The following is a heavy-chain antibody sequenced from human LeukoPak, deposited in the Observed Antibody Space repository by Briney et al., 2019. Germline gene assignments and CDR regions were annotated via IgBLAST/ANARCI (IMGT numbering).Heavy chain of an antibody. CDR1: GFTFSSYA. CDR2: ISYDGSNK. J-gene: IGHJ5*02. Sequence: PGGSLRLSCAASGFTFSSYAMHWVRQAPVKGLEWVAVISYDGSNKYYADSVKGRFTISRDNSKNTLYLQMNSLRAEDTAVYYCARDSGNWFDPWGQGTLVTVSS. CDR3: ARDSGNWFDP. V-gene: IGHV3-30-3*01. D-gene: IGHD3-10*01.